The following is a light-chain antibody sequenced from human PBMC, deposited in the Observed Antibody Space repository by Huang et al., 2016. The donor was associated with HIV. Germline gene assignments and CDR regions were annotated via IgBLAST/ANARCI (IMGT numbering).Light chain of an antibody. Sequence: EIMMTQSPATLSVSPGGRATLSCRASQNVRNHLAWYQQKTGQAPRLLIYETSTMASGSPARFSGSGSATDFTLTISGLQSEDFAIYYCQQYDKWPPGLTFGGGTKVEI. CDR1: QNVRNH. CDR2: ETS. J-gene: IGKJ4*01. V-gene: IGKV3D-15*01. CDR3: QQYDKWPPGLT.